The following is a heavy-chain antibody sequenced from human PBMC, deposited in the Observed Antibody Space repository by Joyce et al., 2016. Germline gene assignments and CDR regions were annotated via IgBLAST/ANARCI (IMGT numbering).Heavy chain of an antibody. CDR2: IDPSDSYT. D-gene: IGHD2-2*01. V-gene: IGHV5-10-1*03. Sequence: EVQLVQSGAEVKKPGESLRISCKGSGYSFTSYWISWVRQMPGKGLEWMGMIDPSDSYTNYSPSFQGQVTISADKAISTAYLQWSSLKASDTAMYYCARQARQLRSFDYWGQGTLVTVSS. CDR1: GYSFTSYW. CDR3: ARQARQLRSFDY. J-gene: IGHJ4*02.